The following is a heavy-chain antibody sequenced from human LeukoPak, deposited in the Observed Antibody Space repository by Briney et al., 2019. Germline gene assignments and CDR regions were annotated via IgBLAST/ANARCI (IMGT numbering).Heavy chain of an antibody. J-gene: IGHJ6*03. V-gene: IGHV1-2*02. D-gene: IGHD6-19*01. CDR2: INPNSGGT. CDR3: ARTMAHSSGWSPIPHYYYYYMDV. Sequence: GASVKVSCKASGYTFTGYYMHWVRQAPGQGLEWMGWINPNSGGTNYAQKFQGRVTMTRDTSISTAYMELSSLRSEDTAVYYCARTMAHSSGWSPIPHYYYYYMDVWGKGTTVTVSS. CDR1: GYTFTGYY.